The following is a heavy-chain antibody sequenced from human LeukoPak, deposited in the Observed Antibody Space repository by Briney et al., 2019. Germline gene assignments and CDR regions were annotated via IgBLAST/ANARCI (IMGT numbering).Heavy chain of an antibody. V-gene: IGHV3-30*02. CDR1: RFTFSNYN. CDR3: AKVGSGSSSWYPYYYYYMDV. D-gene: IGHD6-13*01. J-gene: IGHJ6*03. CDR2: IRYDGSNK. Sequence: GGSLRLSCAASRFTFSNYNMHWVRQAPGKGLEWVAFIRYDGSNKYYADSVKGRFTISRDNSKNTLYLQMNSLRAEDTAVYYCAKVGSGSSSWYPYYYYYMDVWGKGTTVTISS.